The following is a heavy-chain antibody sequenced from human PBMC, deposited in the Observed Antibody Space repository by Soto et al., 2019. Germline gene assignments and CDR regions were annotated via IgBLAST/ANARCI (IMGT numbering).Heavy chain of an antibody. CDR3: ARVDIVATMQIDD. V-gene: IGHV4-59*01. Sequence: PSETLSLTCTVSGGSISSYYWSWIRQPPGKGLEWIGYIYYSGSTNYNPSLKSRVTISVDTSKNQFSLKLSSVTAADTAVYYCARVDIVATMQIDDWGQGTLVTVSS. J-gene: IGHJ4*02. CDR1: GGSISSYY. CDR2: IYYSGST. D-gene: IGHD5-12*01.